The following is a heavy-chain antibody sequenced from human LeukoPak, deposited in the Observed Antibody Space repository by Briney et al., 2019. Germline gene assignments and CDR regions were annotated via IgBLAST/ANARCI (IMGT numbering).Heavy chain of an antibody. Sequence: LRLSCAASGFTFDDYAMHWVRQAPGKGLEWVSGISWNSGSIDYADSVKGRFTISRDNAKNSLYLQMNSLRAEDTAVYFCARAGRFGESFRDYYYYIDLWGKGTTVTVSS. V-gene: IGHV3-9*01. CDR1: GFTFDDYA. CDR3: ARAGRFGESFRDYYYYIDL. D-gene: IGHD3-10*01. CDR2: ISWNSGSI. J-gene: IGHJ6*03.